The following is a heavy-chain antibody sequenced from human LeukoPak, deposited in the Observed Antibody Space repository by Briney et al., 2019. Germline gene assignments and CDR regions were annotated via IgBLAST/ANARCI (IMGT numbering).Heavy chain of an antibody. V-gene: IGHV3-7*04. CDR1: GFTFSNYW. Sequence: PGGTLRLSCAASGFTFSNYWMNWVRQAPGKGLEWVAKIKQDGRAKYYVDSVKGRFTISTDNAKNSLYLQMNSLGAEDTAVYYCARTIREQWLTIDYWGQGTLVTLSS. J-gene: IGHJ4*02. CDR3: ARTIREQWLTIDY. D-gene: IGHD6-19*01. CDR2: IKQDGRAK.